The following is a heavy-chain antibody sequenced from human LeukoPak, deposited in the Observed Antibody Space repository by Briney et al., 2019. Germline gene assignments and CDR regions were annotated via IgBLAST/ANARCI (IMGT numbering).Heavy chain of an antibody. CDR1: GGSISSGSYY. CDR3: ARDTHRGMN. J-gene: IGHJ4*02. Sequence: SETLSLTCTVSGGSISSGSYYWSWIRQPAGKGLEWIGRIYTSGSTNYNPSLKSRVTISVDTSKNQFSLKLSSVTAADTAVYYCARDTHRGMNWGQGALVTVSS. D-gene: IGHD6-13*01. V-gene: IGHV4-61*02. CDR2: IYTSGST.